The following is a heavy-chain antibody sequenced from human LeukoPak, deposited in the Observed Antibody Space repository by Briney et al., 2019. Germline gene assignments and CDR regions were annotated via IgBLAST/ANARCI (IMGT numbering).Heavy chain of an antibody. CDR2: ISYDGSNK. CDR3: AKHVAVAVAY. V-gene: IGHV3-30-3*01. J-gene: IGHJ4*02. CDR1: GFTFSSSA. D-gene: IGHD6-19*01. Sequence: PGRSLRLSCAASGFTFSSSAMPWVRQAPDKGLEWVAVISYDGSNKYYADSVKGRFTISRDNSKNTLYLQMNSLRAEDTAVYYCAKHVAVAVAYWGQGTLVTVSS.